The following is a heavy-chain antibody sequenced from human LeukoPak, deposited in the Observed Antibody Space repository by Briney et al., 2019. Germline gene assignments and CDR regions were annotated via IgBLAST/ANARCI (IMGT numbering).Heavy chain of an antibody. CDR2: IYPGDSDT. CDR3: ARRDRADGVAGTSYDY. D-gene: IGHD6-19*01. V-gene: IGHV5-51*01. CDR1: GYSFTTYW. Sequence: GESLKISCKGSGYSFTTYWIAWVRQMPGKGLEWMGIIYPGDSDTRYSPSFQGQVTISADKSINTAYLQWSSLKASDTAIYYCARRDRADGVAGTSYDYWGQGTLVTVSS. J-gene: IGHJ4*02.